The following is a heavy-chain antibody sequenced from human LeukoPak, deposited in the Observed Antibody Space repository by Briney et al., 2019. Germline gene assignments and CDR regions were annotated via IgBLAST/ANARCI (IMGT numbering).Heavy chain of an antibody. CDR1: GFTFSSCA. CDR3: AKDPIFSGSYGVFDS. J-gene: IGHJ4*02. Sequence: PGGSLRLSCAASGFTFSSCAMSWVRQAPGKGLAWVSTIIDSGNSIYYADSVEGRFTISRDNSKDTLYLQMDSLRAGDTAVYYCAKDPIFSGSYGVFDSWGQGTLVTVSS. D-gene: IGHD1-26*01. V-gene: IGHV3-23*01. CDR2: IIDSGNSI.